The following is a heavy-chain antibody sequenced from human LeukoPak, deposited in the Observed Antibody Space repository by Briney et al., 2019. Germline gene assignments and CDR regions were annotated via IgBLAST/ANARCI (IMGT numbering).Heavy chain of an antibody. CDR2: VNQDGSEK. V-gene: IGHV3-7*03. Sequence: PGGSLRLSCAASGFTFSSYWMSWVRQAPGKGLEWVANVNQDGSEKYYVDSVKGRFTISRDNAKNSLYLQMNSLRVEDTAVYYCARDWPEGLADESWGQGTLVTVSS. J-gene: IGHJ5*02. CDR1: GFTFSSYW. CDR3: ARDWPEGLADES. D-gene: IGHD6-13*01.